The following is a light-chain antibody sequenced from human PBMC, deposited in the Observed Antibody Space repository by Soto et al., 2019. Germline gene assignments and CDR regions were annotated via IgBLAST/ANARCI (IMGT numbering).Light chain of an antibody. CDR1: HRVSSY. V-gene: IGKV3-15*01. CDR2: ATS. J-gene: IGKJ4*01. Sequence: EIVMTQSPATLSVSPGERATLSCRASHRVSSYLAWNEQKPGQAPRLLIYATSTRATGIPARFSGSGSGTEFTLPISSLQSEDFAVYYCQQYNNWRLTFGGGTKVEIK. CDR3: QQYNNWRLT.